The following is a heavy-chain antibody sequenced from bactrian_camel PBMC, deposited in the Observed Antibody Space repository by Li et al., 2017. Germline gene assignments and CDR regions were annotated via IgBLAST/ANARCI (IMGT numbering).Heavy chain of an antibody. D-gene: IGHD7*01. V-gene: IGHV3S55*01. Sequence: HVQLVESGGGSVEAGGSQRLSCVVTDDANEFEWIGWFRPDDKGERVGVAVIDRDGRTGYLDSVKDRFTISRDGTKNALYLQLDSLSTEDTATYYCAKGRPRLGLVAADLDRGQGTQVTV. CDR3: AKGRPRLGLVAADLD. J-gene: IGHJ4*01. CDR2: IDRDGRT. CDR1: DDANEFEW.